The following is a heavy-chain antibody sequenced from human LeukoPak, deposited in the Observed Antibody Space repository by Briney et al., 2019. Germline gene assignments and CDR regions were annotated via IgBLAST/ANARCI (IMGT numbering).Heavy chain of an antibody. Sequence: GASVKVSCKASGYTFTSYGISWVRQAPGQGLEWMGWISAYNGNTNYAQKLQGSVTMTTDTSTSTAYMELRSLRSDDTAVYYCAREGWVFGVVSPPYWGQGTLVTVSS. CDR3: AREGWVFGVVSPPY. D-gene: IGHD3-3*01. V-gene: IGHV1-18*01. CDR2: ISAYNGNT. J-gene: IGHJ4*02. CDR1: GYTFTSYG.